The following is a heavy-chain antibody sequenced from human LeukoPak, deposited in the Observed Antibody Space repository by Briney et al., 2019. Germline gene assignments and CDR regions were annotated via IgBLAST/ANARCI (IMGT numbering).Heavy chain of an antibody. D-gene: IGHD6-13*01. J-gene: IGHJ4*02. CDR3: AREERDLIAAAGKGLGY. V-gene: IGHV4-61*02. CDR2: IYTSGST. Sequence: SETLSLTCTVSGGSISSGSYYWSWIRQPAGKGLEWIGRIYTSGSTNYNPSLKSRVTISVDTSKNQFSLKLSSVTAADTAVYYCAREERDLIAAAGKGLGYWGQGTLVTVSS. CDR1: GGSISSGSYY.